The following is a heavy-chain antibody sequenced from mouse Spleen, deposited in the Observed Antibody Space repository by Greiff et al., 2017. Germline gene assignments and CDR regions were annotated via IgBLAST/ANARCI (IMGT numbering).Heavy chain of an antibody. CDR3: TGPGYYDYDRAY. J-gene: IGHJ3*01. Sequence: EVKLQESGGGLVQPGGSMKLSCVASGFTFSNYWMNWVRQSPEKGLEWVAQIRLKSDNYATHYAESVKGRFTISRDDSKSSVYLQMNNLRAEDTGIYYCTGPGYYDYDRAYWGQGTLVTVSA. D-gene: IGHD2-4*01. CDR2: IRLKSDNYAT. CDR1: GFTFSNYW. V-gene: IGHV6-3*01.